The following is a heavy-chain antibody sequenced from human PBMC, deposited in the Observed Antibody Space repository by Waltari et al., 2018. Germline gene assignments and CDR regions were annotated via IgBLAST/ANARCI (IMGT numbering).Heavy chain of an antibody. J-gene: IGHJ4*02. CDR2: IYYSGTT. V-gene: IGHV4-59*01. CDR1: GGSISTYS. Sequence: QVQLQESGPGLVKPSETLSLTCTVSGGSISTYSLSWIRQPPGKGLEWIGYIYYSGTTNYNPSLKSRVTISVDTSKNQFSLKLSSVTAADTAVYYCARGYSGNYGRFDYWGQGTLVTVSS. D-gene: IGHD5-12*01. CDR3: ARGYSGNYGRFDY.